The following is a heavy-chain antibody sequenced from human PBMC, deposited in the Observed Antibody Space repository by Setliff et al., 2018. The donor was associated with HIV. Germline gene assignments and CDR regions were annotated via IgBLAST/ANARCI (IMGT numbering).Heavy chain of an antibody. V-gene: IGHV3-30*01. CDR1: GFTFSSYA. CDR3: ARGPNRYSGTYSYYYYMDV. CDR2: ISYDGSNK. Sequence: PGGSLRLSCAASGFTFSSYAMHWVRQAPGKGLEWVAVISYDGSNKYYADSVKGRFTISRDNSKNTLYLQMNSLRAEDTAVYYCARGPNRYSGTYSYYYYMDVWGKGTTVTVSS. D-gene: IGHD1-26*01. J-gene: IGHJ6*03.